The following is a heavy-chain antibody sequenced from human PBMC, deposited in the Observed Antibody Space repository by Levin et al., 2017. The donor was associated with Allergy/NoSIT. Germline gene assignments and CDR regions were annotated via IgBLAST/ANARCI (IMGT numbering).Heavy chain of an antibody. CDR2: IKEDGSEK. V-gene: IGHV3-7*04. D-gene: IGHD3-10*01. CDR3: ARDQNYYGSGSYYRVAFDI. Sequence: SCAASGLTFSNFWMTWVRQAPGKGLEWVANIKEDGSEKFYVDSVKGRFTISRDNAKNSLYLQMNSLRAEDTAVYYCARDQNYYGSGSYYRVAFDIWGQGTMVTVSS. CDR1: GLTFSNFW. J-gene: IGHJ3*02.